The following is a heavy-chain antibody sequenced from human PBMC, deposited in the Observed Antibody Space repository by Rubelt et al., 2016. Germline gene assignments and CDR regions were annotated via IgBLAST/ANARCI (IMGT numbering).Heavy chain of an antibody. CDR3: ARIGGYCGGDCFDY. CDR2: IYYSGST. CDR1: GGSISSYY. D-gene: IGHD2-15*01. J-gene: IGHJ4*02. Sequence: QVQLQESGPGLVKPSETLSLTCTVSGGSISSYYWSWIRQPPGKGLEWIWYIYYSGSTNYNPSLKGRVTISVDTSKNQCSLKLSSVTAADTAVYYCARIGGYCGGDCFDYWGQGTLVTVSS. V-gene: IGHV4-59*01.